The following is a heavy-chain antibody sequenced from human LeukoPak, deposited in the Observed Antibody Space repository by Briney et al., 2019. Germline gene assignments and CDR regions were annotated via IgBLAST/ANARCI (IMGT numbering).Heavy chain of an antibody. J-gene: IGHJ4*02. V-gene: IGHV3-21*01. CDR3: ARRYSSGWYYFDY. CDR2: ISSSSSYI. CDR1: GFTFSSYS. Sequence: GGSLRLSCAASGFTFSSYSMNWVRQAPGKGLEWVSSISSSSSYIYYADSVKGRFTISRDNAKSSLYLQMNSLRAEDTAVYYCARRYSSGWYYFDYWGQGTLVTVSS. D-gene: IGHD6-19*01.